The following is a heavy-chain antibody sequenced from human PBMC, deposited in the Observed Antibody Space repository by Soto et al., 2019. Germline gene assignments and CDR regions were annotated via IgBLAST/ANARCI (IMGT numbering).Heavy chain of an antibody. J-gene: IGHJ6*02. CDR2: IYSGGST. Sequence: PGGSLRLSCAASGFTVSSNYMSWVRQAPGKGLEWVSVIYSGGSTHYADSVKGRFTISRDTSKKRLYLQMSGLKPEDTAVYYCARESSRSRYYYYGVDVWGQGTTVTISS. V-gene: IGHV3-53*05. CDR3: ARESSRSRYYYYGVDV. CDR1: GFTVSSNY.